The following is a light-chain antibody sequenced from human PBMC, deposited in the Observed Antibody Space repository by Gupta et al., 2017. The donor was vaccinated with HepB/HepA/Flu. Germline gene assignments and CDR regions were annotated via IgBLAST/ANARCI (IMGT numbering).Light chain of an antibody. J-gene: IGLJ2*01. CDR3: SSFTTRITPGVV. Sequence: ALTQPASVSGSPGQSITISCTGTSSDVGGHEYVSWYQHHPGKAPKLMIYDVSNRPSGISNRFSGSKSGNTASLTISGLQADDEADYYCSSFTTRITPGVVFGGDQADRP. CDR2: DVS. CDR1: SSDVGGHEY. V-gene: IGLV2-14*03.